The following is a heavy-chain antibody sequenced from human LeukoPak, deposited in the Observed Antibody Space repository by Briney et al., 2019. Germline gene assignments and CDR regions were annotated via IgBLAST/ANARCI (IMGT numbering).Heavy chain of an antibody. D-gene: IGHD3-10*01. CDR2: ISAYNHNT. CDR3: ARVYYYGSGSYYNIDY. CDR1: DYTFISYG. V-gene: IGHV1-18*01. J-gene: IGHJ4*02. Sequence: GASVKVSCKASDYTFISYGITWVRQAAGQGLEWMGWISAYNHNTNYAQNLQGRVTMTTDTSTSTAYMELRSLRSDDTAVYYCARVYYYGSGSYYNIDYWGQGTLVTVSS.